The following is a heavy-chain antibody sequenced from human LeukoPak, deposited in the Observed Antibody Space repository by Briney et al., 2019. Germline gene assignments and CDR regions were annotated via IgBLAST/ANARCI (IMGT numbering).Heavy chain of an antibody. D-gene: IGHD5-18*01. CDR3: ATYSYGPYYYYYYMDV. V-gene: IGHV4-34*01. J-gene: IGHJ6*03. CDR2: INHSGST. CDR1: GGSFSGYY. Sequence: SETLSLTCAVYGGSFSGYYWSWIRQPPGKGLEWIGEINHSGSTNYNPSLKSRVTISVDTSKNQFSLKLSSVTAADTAVYYCATYSYGPYYYYYYMDVWGKGTTVTVSS.